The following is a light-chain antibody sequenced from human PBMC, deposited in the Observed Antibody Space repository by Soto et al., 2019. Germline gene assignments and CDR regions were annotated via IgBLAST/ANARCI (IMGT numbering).Light chain of an antibody. Sequence: QSVLTQFPSASGSPGQTVTISCTGTKNDIGVYDFVSWYQHHPGKAPRLIIYEVVQRPSGVPDRFSGSKSGNTASLTVSGLQAADEADYFCKSYAGSNTYVFGSGTKVTVL. CDR2: EVV. CDR3: KSYAGSNTYV. CDR1: KNDIGVYDF. J-gene: IGLJ1*01. V-gene: IGLV2-8*01.